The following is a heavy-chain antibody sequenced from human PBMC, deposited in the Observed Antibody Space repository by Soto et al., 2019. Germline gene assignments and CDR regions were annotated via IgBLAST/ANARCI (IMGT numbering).Heavy chain of an antibody. V-gene: IGHV4-31*03. CDR1: GDSINSDDFY. CDR2: ISYSGNN. Sequence: KPSETLSLTCIVPGDSINSDDFYWTWIRQHPGKGLEWIGYISYSGNNYYNPSLKSRVTISIDTSTNQFSLSLSSVTAADTAVYYCASLKTIFGVINQSWFDPWGQGTLVTVSS. D-gene: IGHD3-3*01. J-gene: IGHJ5*02. CDR3: ASLKTIFGVINQSWFDP.